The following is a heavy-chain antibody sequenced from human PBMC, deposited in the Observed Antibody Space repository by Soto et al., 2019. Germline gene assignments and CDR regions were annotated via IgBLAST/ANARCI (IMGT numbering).Heavy chain of an antibody. CDR1: GSTFSSYA. CDR2: ISYDGSNK. J-gene: IGHJ4*02. Sequence: PGGSLRLSCAASGSTFSSYAMHWVRQAPGKGLEWVAVISYDGSNKYYADSVKGRFTISRDNSKNTLYLQMNSLRAEDTAVYYCARDLNDFWGGYSDYWGQGTLVTVSS. CDR3: ARDLNDFWGGYSDY. V-gene: IGHV3-30-3*01. D-gene: IGHD3-3*01.